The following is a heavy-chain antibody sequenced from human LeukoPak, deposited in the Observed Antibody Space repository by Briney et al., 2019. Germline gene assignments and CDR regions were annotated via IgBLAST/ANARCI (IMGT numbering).Heavy chain of an antibody. J-gene: IGHJ5*02. CDR3: ARASSHSGYEDNWFAP. D-gene: IGHD5-12*01. CDR1: GFTFSSYW. CDR2: INSDGRST. Sequence: GGSLRLSCAASGFTFSSYWMHWVRQGPGKGLEWVSRINSDGRSTNYADSVKGRFTISRDNAKNTLYLQMNSLRAEDTSLYFCARASSHSGYEDNWFAPWGQGTLVTVPS. V-gene: IGHV3-74*01.